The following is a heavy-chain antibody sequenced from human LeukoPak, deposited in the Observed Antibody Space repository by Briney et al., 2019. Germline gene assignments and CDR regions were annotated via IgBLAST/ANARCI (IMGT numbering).Heavy chain of an antibody. D-gene: IGHD6-19*01. CDR2: IIPIFGTA. V-gene: IGHV1-69*13. CDR3: ARAGEGVAGIRREQQPYYFDY. J-gene: IGHJ4*02. Sequence: SVKVSCKASGGTFSSYAISWVRQAPGQGLEWMGGIIPIFGTANYAQKFQGRVTITADESTSTAYMELSSLRSEDTAVYYCARAGEGVAGIRREQQPYYFDYWGQGTLVTVSS. CDR1: GGTFSSYA.